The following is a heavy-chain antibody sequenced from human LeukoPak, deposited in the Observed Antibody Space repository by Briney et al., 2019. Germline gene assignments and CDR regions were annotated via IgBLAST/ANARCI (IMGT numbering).Heavy chain of an antibody. D-gene: IGHD3-3*01. V-gene: IGHV4-38-2*02. Sequence: PSETLSLTCTVSGYSISSGYYWGWIRQPPGKGLEWIGSIYHSGSTYYNPSLKSRVTMSVDTSKNQFSLKLSSVTAADTAVYYCARDRGTIFGAVQRGNWFDPWGQGTLVTVSS. CDR1: GYSISSGYY. CDR2: IYHSGST. CDR3: ARDRGTIFGAVQRGNWFDP. J-gene: IGHJ5*02.